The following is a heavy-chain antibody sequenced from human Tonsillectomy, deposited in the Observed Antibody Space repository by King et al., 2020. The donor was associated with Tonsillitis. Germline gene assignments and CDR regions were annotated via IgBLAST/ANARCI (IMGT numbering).Heavy chain of an antibody. V-gene: IGHV3-21*01. CDR1: GFTFSYYS. D-gene: IGHD3-22*01. J-gene: IGHJ4*02. Sequence: VQLVESGGGLVKPGGSLRLSCAASGFTFSYYSMNWVRQAPGKGLEWVSSISISSTDIYYADSVKGRFTTSSDNAKKSRYLQMNSLRAEDTSVYYCARGDYYDTSGFADYWGQGTLVTVSS. CDR2: ISISSTDI. CDR3: ARGDYYDTSGFADY.